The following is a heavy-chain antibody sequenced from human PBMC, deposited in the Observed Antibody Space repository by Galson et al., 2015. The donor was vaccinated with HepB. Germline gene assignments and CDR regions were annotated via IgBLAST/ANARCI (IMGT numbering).Heavy chain of an antibody. Sequence: SVTVSCKVSGSTLTELSMHWVRQAPGKGLEWMGGFDPEDGETIYAQKFQGRVTMTEDTSTDTAYMELSSLRSEDTAVYYCATGGYSYGRGGWFDPWGQGTLVTVSS. CDR2: FDPEDGET. CDR1: GSTLTELS. V-gene: IGHV1-24*01. J-gene: IGHJ5*02. D-gene: IGHD5-18*01. CDR3: ATGGYSYGRGGWFDP.